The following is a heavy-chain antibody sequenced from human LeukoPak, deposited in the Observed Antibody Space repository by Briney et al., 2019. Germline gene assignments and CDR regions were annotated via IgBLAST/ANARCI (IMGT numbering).Heavy chain of an antibody. CDR2: IYYSGST. CDR1: GGSISSYY. CDR3: ARGGQWSVQDIVVAGGFDP. V-gene: IGHV4-59*01. D-gene: IGHD2-2*01. Sequence: SETLSLTCTVSGGSISSYYGSWIRQPPGKGLEWIGYIYYSGSTNYNPSLKSRVTISVDTSKNQFSLKLSSVTAADTAVYYCARGGQWSVQDIVVAGGFDPWGQGTLVTVSS. J-gene: IGHJ5*02.